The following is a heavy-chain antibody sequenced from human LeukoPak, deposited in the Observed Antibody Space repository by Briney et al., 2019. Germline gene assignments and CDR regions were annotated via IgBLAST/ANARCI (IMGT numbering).Heavy chain of an antibody. J-gene: IGHJ5*02. CDR1: GFTFSSYS. D-gene: IGHD3-9*01. V-gene: IGHV3-21*01. CDR2: ISSSSSYI. CDR3: ARDYDILTGYRLPWFDP. Sequence: GGSLRLSCAASGFTFSSYSMNWVRQAPGKGLEWVSSISSSSSYIYYADSVKGRFTISRDNAKNSLYLQMNSLRAEDAAVYYCARDYDILTGYRLPWFDPWGQGTLVTVSS.